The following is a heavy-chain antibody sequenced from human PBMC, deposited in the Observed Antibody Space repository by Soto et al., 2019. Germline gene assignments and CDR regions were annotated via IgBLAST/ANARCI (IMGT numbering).Heavy chain of an antibody. J-gene: IGHJ6*02. CDR2: IYSGGST. V-gene: IGHV3-53*01. CDR3: ASEERYSSGWFPNYGMDV. Sequence: GGSLRLSCAASGFTVSSNYMSWVRQAPGKGLEWVSVIYSGGSTYYADSVKGRFTISRDNSKNTLYLQMNSLRAEDTAVYYCASEERYSSGWFPNYGMDVWGQGTTVTSP. CDR1: GFTVSSNY. D-gene: IGHD6-19*01.